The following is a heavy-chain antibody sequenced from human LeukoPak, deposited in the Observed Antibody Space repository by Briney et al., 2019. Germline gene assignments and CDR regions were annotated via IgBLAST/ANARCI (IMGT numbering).Heavy chain of an antibody. CDR1: SGSISSGGYS. V-gene: IGHV4-30-2*01. D-gene: IGHD6-19*01. Sequence: SQTLSLTCAVSSGSISSGGYSWSWIRQPPGKGLEWIGYIYHSGSTYYNPSLKSRVTISVDRSKNQFSLKLSSVTAADMAVYYCARERAVAYFDYWGQGTLVTVSS. J-gene: IGHJ4*02. CDR2: IYHSGST. CDR3: ARERAVAYFDY.